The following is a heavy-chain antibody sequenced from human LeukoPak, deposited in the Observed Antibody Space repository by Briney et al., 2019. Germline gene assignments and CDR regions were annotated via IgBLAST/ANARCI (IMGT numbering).Heavy chain of an antibody. CDR1: GGSISSYY. D-gene: IGHD3-22*01. V-gene: IGHV4-59*01. CDR2: IYYSWGT. J-gene: IGHJ5*02. CDR3: AREGIEGEPGPNTYYYDSSGYQNWFDP. Sequence: SETLSLTCTVSGGSISSYYCSWIRQPPGKGLELIGYIYYSWGTNYNPSLKSRVTISVDTSQNQFYLKLSSVTAADTAVYYCAREGIEGEPGPNTYYYDSSGYQNWFDPWGQGTLVTVSS.